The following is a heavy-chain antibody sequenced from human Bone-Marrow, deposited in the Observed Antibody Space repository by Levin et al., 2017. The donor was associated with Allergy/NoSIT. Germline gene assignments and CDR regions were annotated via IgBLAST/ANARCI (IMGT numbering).Heavy chain of an antibody. J-gene: IGHJ4*02. CDR1: GFTFSNSA. Sequence: GESLKISCAASGFTFSNSALHWVRQTPGKGLEWVAVISYGGSNIYYADSVKGRFTISRDNSKNTLYLQMNSLRPEDTAIYYCAKSIDIVTTRPFDSWGQGTLVTVSS. D-gene: IGHD5-12*01. V-gene: IGHV3-30-3*01. CDR3: AKSIDIVTTRPFDS. CDR2: ISYGGSNI.